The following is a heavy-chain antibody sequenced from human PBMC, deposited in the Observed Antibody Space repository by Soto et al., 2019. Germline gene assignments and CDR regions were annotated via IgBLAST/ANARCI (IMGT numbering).Heavy chain of an antibody. Sequence: EVQLVESGGGLVKPGGSLRLSCAASGFTFSSYSMNWVRQAPGKGLEWVSSISSSSSYIYYADSVKGRFTISRDNAKNSLYLQMNSLRAEDTAVYYCARLGGDGYNLDYWGQGTLVTVSS. CDR2: ISSSSSYI. CDR3: ARLGGDGYNLDY. D-gene: IGHD5-12*01. CDR1: GFTFSSYS. J-gene: IGHJ4*02. V-gene: IGHV3-21*01.